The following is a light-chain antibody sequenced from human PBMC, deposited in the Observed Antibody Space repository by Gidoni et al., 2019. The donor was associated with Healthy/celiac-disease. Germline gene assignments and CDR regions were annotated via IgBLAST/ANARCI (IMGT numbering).Light chain of an antibody. J-gene: IGLJ2*01. CDR1: SSDVGGYNY. CDR3: SSYTSSSTLEDVV. CDR2: DVS. Sequence: QSALTQPASVSGSPGQSITLSCTGTSSDVGGYNYFSWYHQHPGKATKLMLYDVSNRPSGVSNRFSGSKSGNTASLTISGLQAEDEADYYCSSYTSSSTLEDVVFGGGTKLTVL. V-gene: IGLV2-14*01.